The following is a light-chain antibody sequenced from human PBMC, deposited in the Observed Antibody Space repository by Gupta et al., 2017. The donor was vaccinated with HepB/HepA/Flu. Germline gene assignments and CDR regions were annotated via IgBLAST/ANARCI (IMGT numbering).Light chain of an antibody. CDR3: MIWHSSAGV. J-gene: IGLJ3*02. V-gene: IGLV5-45*02. CDR2: YKSDSDK. Sequence: QAVVTQPSSLSASPGASPSLTCTLRSGINVGTYNIYWYQQKPGSPPHFLLRYKSDSDKQQGSGVPSRFSGSKDASANAGILLISGLQSEDESYYYCMIWHSSAGVFGGGTKLTVL. CDR1: SGINVGTYN.